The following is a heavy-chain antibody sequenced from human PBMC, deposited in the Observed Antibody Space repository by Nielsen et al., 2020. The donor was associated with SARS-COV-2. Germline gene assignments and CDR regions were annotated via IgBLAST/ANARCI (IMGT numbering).Heavy chain of an antibody. J-gene: IGHJ4*02. CDR2: ISWNSGSI. Sequence: SLRLSCAASGFTFDAYAMHWVRQAPGKGLEWVSGISWNSGSIGYADSVKGRFTISRDNAKNSLYLQMNSLRDEDTAVYYCARVVAARPGYYFDYWGQGTLVTVSS. D-gene: IGHD6-6*01. CDR3: ARVVAARPGYYFDY. V-gene: IGHV3-9*01. CDR1: GFTFDAYA.